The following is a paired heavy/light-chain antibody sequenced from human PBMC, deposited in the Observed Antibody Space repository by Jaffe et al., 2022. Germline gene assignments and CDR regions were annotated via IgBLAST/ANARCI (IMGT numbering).Heavy chain of an antibody. CDR3: ARAFGYCSGGTCYGHPNFDS. D-gene: IGHD2-15*01. CDR1: GYTFTSYD. Sequence: QVQLVQSGAEVKKPGASVKVSCKASGYTFTSYDINWVRQATGQGLEWMGWMNPNSGNTDYAQKFQGRVTMTRNTSISTAYMELSSLRSEDTAVYYCARAFGYCSGGTCYGHPNFDSWGQGTLVTVS. J-gene: IGHJ4*02. V-gene: IGHV1-8*01. CDR2: MNPNSGNT.
Light chain of an antibody. V-gene: IGKV1-5*03. CDR1: QSISSW. CDR2: KTS. CDR3: QQYSNYRYT. Sequence: DIQMTQSPSTLSASVGDRVTITCRASQSISSWLAWYQQKPGKAPKLLIYKTSSLESGVPSRFSGSGSGTEFTLTISSLQPDDFATYYCQQYSNYRYTFGQGTKLEIK. J-gene: IGKJ2*01.